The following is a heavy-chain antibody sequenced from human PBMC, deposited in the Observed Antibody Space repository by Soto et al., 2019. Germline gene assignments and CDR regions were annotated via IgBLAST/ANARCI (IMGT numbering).Heavy chain of an antibody. CDR3: ARDGLVVVAGAGWFDP. D-gene: IGHD2-15*01. J-gene: IGHJ5*02. Sequence: QVQLVESGGGVVQPGRSLRLSCAASGFTFSSYAMHWVRQAPGKGLEWVAVISYDGSNKYYADSVKGRFTISRDNSKNPLYLQMNSLRAEDTAVYYCARDGLVVVAGAGWFDPWGQGTLVTVSS. V-gene: IGHV3-30-3*01. CDR1: GFTFSSYA. CDR2: ISYDGSNK.